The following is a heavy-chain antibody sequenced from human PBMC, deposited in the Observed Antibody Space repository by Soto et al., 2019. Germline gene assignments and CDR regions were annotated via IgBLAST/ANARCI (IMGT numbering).Heavy chain of an antibody. J-gene: IGHJ4*02. CDR2: ISGSGSST. CDR3: VRTSLVVAAATREDY. Sequence: GGSLRLSCAASGFTFSTYGMSWVRQAPGKGLEWVSGISGSGSSTSYADSVKGRFTISRDNAKNTLYLQMNSLRAEDTAVYYCVRTSLVVAAATREDYWGQGTLVTVSS. CDR1: GFTFSTYG. V-gene: IGHV3-74*01. D-gene: IGHD2-15*01.